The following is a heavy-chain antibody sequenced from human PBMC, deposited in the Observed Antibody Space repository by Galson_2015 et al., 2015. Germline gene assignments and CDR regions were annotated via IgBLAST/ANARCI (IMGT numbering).Heavy chain of an antibody. CDR1: GFTFSSYA. CDR2: ISYDGSNK. D-gene: IGHD1-26*01. V-gene: IGHV3-30-3*01. Sequence: SLRLSCAASGFTFSSYAMHWVRQAPGKGLEWVAVISYDGSNKYYADSVKGRFTISRDNSRDTLYLQMNSLRAEDTAVYYCARGRGWETLRKSPFDYWGQGTLVTVSP. J-gene: IGHJ4*02. CDR3: ARGRGWETLRKSPFDY.